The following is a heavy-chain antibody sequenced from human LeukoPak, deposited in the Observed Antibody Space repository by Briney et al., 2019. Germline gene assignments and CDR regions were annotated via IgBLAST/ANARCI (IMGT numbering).Heavy chain of an antibody. CDR2: ISGSGGST. Sequence: GGSLRLSCAASGFTFSSYAMSWVRQAPGKGLEWVSAISGSGGSTYYADSVKGRFTISRDNSKNTLYLQVNSLRAEDTAVYYCAKDGVVYGDYEVYFDYWGQGTLVTVSS. CDR3: AKDGVVYGDYEVYFDY. V-gene: IGHV3-23*01. J-gene: IGHJ4*02. D-gene: IGHD4-17*01. CDR1: GFTFSSYA.